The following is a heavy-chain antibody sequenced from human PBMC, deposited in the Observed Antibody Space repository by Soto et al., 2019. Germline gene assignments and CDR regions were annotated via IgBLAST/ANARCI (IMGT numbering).Heavy chain of an antibody. Sequence: GGSLRLSCAASGFTFSDYYMSWIRQAPGKGLEWVSYISSSSSYTNYADSVKGRFTISRDNAKNSLHLQMNSLRAEDTAVYYCARDLRDTATPLCYWGQGTLVTVSS. D-gene: IGHD5-18*01. CDR3: ARDLRDTATPLCY. V-gene: IGHV3-11*06. J-gene: IGHJ4*02. CDR1: GFTFSDYY. CDR2: ISSSSSYT.